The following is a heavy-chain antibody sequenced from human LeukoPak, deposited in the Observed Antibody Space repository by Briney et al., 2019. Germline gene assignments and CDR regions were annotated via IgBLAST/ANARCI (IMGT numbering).Heavy chain of an antibody. CDR3: ARSEFYCSSTSCHVTVIDY. J-gene: IGHJ4*02. D-gene: IGHD2-2*01. CDR2: INHSGST. Sequence: SETLSLTCAVYGGSFSGYYWSWIRQPPGKGLEWIGEINHSGSTNYNPSLKSRVTISVDTSKNQFSLKLSSVTAADTAVYYCARSEFYCSSTSCHVTVIDYWGQGTLVTVSS. CDR1: GGSFSGYY. V-gene: IGHV4-34*01.